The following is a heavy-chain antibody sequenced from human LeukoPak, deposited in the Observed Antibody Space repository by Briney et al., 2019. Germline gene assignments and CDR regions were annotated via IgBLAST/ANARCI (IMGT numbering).Heavy chain of an antibody. Sequence: ASVKVSCKASGYTFTGYYMHWVRQAPGQGLEWMEWINPNSGGTNYAQKFQGRVTMTRDTSISTAYMELSRLRSDDTAVYYCARDSSYGYSYYFDYWGQGTLVTVSS. CDR3: ARDSSYGYSYYFDY. D-gene: IGHD5-18*01. CDR1: GYTFTGYY. J-gene: IGHJ4*02. CDR2: INPNSGGT. V-gene: IGHV1-2*02.